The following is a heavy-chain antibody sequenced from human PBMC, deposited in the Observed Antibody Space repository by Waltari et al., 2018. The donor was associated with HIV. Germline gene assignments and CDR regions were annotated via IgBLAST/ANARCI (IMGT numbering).Heavy chain of an antibody. CDR2: ITSSGNYI. CDR1: GFTFSDFT. D-gene: IGHD4-17*01. V-gene: IGHV3-21*02. CDR3: ARAAVTTWGNYFDF. Sequence: DVRLVESGGGLVKPGGSLRLSCVGFGFTFSDFTMNWVRQAPGKRLEWVSSITSSGNYIYYADSIKGRFTISRDNAEKSLYLQMNDLRVEDKALYYCARAAVTTWGNYFDFWGQGALVTVSS. J-gene: IGHJ4*02.